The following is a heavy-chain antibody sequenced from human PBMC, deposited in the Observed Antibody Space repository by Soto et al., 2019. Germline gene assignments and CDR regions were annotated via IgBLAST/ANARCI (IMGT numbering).Heavy chain of an antibody. CDR2: INPSGGST. Sequence: ASVKVSCKASGYTFTSYYMHWVRQAPGQGLEWMGIINPSGGSTSYAQKFQGRVTMTTDTSTSTAYMEQRSLRSDDTAVYYCARDAPPEDYWGQGTLVTVSS. CDR1: GYTFTSYY. CDR3: ARDAPPEDY. V-gene: IGHV1-46*01. J-gene: IGHJ4*02.